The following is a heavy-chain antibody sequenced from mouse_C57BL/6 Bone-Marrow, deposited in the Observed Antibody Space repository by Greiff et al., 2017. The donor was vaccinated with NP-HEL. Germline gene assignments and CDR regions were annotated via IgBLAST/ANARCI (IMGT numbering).Heavy chain of an antibody. CDR1: GYTFTSYW. V-gene: IGHV1-55*01. CDR3: ARSYYYGSSYAMDY. CDR2: IYPGSGST. Sequence: VQLQQPGAELVKPGASVKMSCKASGYTFTSYWITWVKQRPGQGLEWIGDIYPGSGSTNYNEKFKSKAIPTVVSSSSAAYMQLSSMTSEDSAVYYCARSYYYGSSYAMDYWGQGTSVTVSS. D-gene: IGHD1-1*01. J-gene: IGHJ4*01.